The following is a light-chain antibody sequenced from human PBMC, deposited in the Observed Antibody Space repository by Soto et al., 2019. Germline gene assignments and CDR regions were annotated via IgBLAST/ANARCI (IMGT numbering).Light chain of an antibody. CDR1: QSVSSN. CDR2: GAS. CDR3: QQYGTSPPGT. J-gene: IGKJ1*01. Sequence: EIVMTQSPATLSVSPGERATLCCRASQSVSSNLAWYQQKPGQAPRLLIYGASSRATGIPDRFSGSGSGTDFTLTISRLEPEDFAVYYCQQYGTSPPGTFGQGTKVDIK. V-gene: IGKV3-20*01.